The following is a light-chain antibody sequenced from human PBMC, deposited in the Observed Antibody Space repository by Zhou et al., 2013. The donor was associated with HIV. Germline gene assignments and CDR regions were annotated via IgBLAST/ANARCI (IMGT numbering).Light chain of an antibody. CDR3: QQSHSSPPT. CDR1: QSISSY. CDR2: AAS. J-gene: IGKJ5*01. V-gene: IGKV1-39*01. Sequence: DIQMTQSPSSLSASVGDRVTITCRASQSISSYLNWYQQKPGKAPKLLIYAASSLQSGVPSRFSGSGSGTEFTLSINSLQPEDFATYYCQQSHSSPPTFGQGTRLEI.